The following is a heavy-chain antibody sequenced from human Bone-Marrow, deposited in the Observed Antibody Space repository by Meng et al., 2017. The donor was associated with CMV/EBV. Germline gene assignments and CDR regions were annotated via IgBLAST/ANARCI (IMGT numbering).Heavy chain of an antibody. D-gene: IGHD3-22*01. V-gene: IGHV4-61*01. CDR2: IYYSGST. CDR3: ARVDYDSSGYYEDFDY. Sequence: SETLSLTCTVSGGSVSSGSYYWSWIRQPPGKGLEWIGYIYYSGSTNYNPSLKSRVTISVDTSKNQLSLKLSSVTAADTAVYYCARVDYDSSGYYEDFDYWGQGTLVTVSS. J-gene: IGHJ4*02. CDR1: GGSVSSGSYY.